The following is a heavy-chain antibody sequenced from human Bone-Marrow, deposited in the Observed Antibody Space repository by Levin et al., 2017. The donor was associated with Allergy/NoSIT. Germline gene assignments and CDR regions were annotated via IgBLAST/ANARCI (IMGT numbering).Heavy chain of an antibody. V-gene: IGHV6-1*01. CDR1: GDSVSSHSAS. J-gene: IGHJ4*02. D-gene: IGHD5-18*01. Sequence: NASETLSLTCAISGDSVSSHSASWNWIRQSPSRGLEWLGRTYYGSKWFFDYEPSVKSRISINPDTSKNQFSLQLNSVTPEDTAVYYCGRSYNYAVDSWGQGTLVTVSS. CDR3: GRSYNYAVDS. CDR2: TYYGSKWFF.